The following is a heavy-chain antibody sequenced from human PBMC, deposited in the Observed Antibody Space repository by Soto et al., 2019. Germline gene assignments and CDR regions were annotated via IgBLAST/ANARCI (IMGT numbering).Heavy chain of an antibody. CDR3: AKDRRLVTVELIDY. V-gene: IGHV3-23*01. J-gene: IGHJ4*02. Sequence: EVQLLESGGGLVQPGGSLRLSCAASGFTFSSYAMSWVRQAPGKGLEWVSAISGSGGSTYYADSVKGRFTITRDNSKNTLYLQMNSLRDEDTAVYYCAKDRRLVTVELIDYWGQGTLVTVSS. CDR2: ISGSGGST. D-gene: IGHD4-4*01. CDR1: GFTFSSYA.